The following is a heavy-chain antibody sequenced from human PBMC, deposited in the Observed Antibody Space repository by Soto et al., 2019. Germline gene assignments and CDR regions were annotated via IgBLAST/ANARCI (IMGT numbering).Heavy chain of an antibody. D-gene: IGHD3-10*01. J-gene: IGHJ4*02. Sequence: EVPLLASGGGLVQPGGSLRLSCAASGFTFSSYAMWWVRQAPGKGLECVSAISGGGETTYYADSVKGRFTISRDTSQNTLYLQRNSMRDDDTAVYYCAFSSGSGSYYFDYWGQGTLVTVSS. V-gene: IGHV3-23*01. CDR1: GFTFSSYA. CDR3: AFSSGSGSYYFDY. CDR2: ISGGGETT.